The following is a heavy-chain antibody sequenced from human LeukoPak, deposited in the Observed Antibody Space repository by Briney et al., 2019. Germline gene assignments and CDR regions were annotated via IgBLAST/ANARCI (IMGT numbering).Heavy chain of an antibody. CDR3: AREGDLLRYFDWARYFDY. CDR2: IYYSGST. D-gene: IGHD3-9*01. V-gene: IGHV4-59*01. Sequence: GSLRLSCAASGFTFSNAWMSWVRQAPGKGLEWIGYIYYSGSTNYNPSLKSRVTISVDTSKNQFSLKLSSVTAADTAVYYCAREGDLLRYFDWARYFDYWGQGTLVTVSS. CDR1: GFTFSNAW. J-gene: IGHJ4*02.